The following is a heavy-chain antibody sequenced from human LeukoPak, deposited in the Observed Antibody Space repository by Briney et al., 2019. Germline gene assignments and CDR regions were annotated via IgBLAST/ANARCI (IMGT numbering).Heavy chain of an antibody. CDR1: GGSISSGGYY. V-gene: IGHV4-31*03. CDR2: IYYSGST. J-gene: IGHJ2*01. CDR3: ARDTILIAAAGTDWYFDL. D-gene: IGHD6-13*01. Sequence: PSETLSLTCTVSGGSISSGGYYWSWIRQHPGKGLEWIGYIYYSGSTYYNPSLKSRVTISVDTSKNQFPLKLSSVTAADTAVYYCARDTILIAAAGTDWYFDLWGRGTLVTVSS.